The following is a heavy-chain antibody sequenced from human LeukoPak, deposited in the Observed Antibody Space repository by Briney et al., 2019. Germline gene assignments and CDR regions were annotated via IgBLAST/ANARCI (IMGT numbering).Heavy chain of an antibody. CDR1: GATFSDSY. D-gene: IGHD3-16*01. CDR3: ARGRYGPRLGN. V-gene: IGHV4-34*01. J-gene: IGHJ4*02. CDR2: INNSGST. Sequence: SETLSLTCAVYGATFSDSYWSWIRQSPEKGLEWIGEINNSGSTSYNPSLNSQVIMSVDRSKNQCSLRLTSVTAADTAVYYCARGRYGPRLGNWGQGTLVTVSS.